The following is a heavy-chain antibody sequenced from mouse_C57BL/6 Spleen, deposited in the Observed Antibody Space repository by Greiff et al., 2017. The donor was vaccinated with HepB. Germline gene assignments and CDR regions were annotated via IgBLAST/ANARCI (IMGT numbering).Heavy chain of an antibody. V-gene: IGHV5-9-1*02. D-gene: IGHD4-1*01. CDR2: ISSGGDYI. CDR1: GFTFSSYA. CDR3: TRGNWDPWYFDV. J-gene: IGHJ1*03. Sequence: EVQLVESGEGLVKPGGSLKLSCAASGFTFSSYAMSWVRQTPEKRLEWVAYISSGGDYIYYADTVKGRFTISRDNARNTLYLQMSSLKSEDTAMYYCTRGNWDPWYFDVWGTGTTVTVSS.